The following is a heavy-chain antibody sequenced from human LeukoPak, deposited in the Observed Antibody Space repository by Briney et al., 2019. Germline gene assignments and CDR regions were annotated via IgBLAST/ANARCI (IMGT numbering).Heavy chain of an antibody. Sequence: SVKVSCKASGGTFGSYAISWVRQAPGQGLEWMGGIIPIFGTANYAQKFQGRVTITADESTSTAYMELSSLRSEDTAVYYCAREASIAARWFDPWGQGTLVTVSS. J-gene: IGHJ5*02. CDR3: AREASIAARWFDP. V-gene: IGHV1-69*13. CDR1: GGTFGSYA. D-gene: IGHD6-6*01. CDR2: IIPIFGTA.